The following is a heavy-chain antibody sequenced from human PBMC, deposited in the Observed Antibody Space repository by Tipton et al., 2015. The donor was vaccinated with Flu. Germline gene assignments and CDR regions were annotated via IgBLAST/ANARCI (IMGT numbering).Heavy chain of an antibody. CDR3: ARVGDTSAYYY. CDR2: INPDTGGT. CDR1: GVTFSGYY. Sequence: QLVQSGAEVKKPGASVKVSCKASGVTFSGYYIHWVRQAPGQGLEWVGWINPDTGGTSYGQKFQGRTTMTRDTSIRTAYMELSRLRSDDTTMYYCARVGDTSAYYYWGQGTLVTVSS. V-gene: IGHV1-2*02. D-gene: IGHD3-22*01. J-gene: IGHJ4*02.